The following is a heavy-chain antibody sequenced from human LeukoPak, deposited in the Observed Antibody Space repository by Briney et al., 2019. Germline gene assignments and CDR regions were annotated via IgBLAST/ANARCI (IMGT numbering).Heavy chain of an antibody. V-gene: IGHV4-34*01. J-gene: IGHJ4*02. D-gene: IGHD4-23*01. CDR2: INHSGST. CDR3: ARAHPLRGGGNSAVY. CDR1: GGSFSGYY. Sequence: SETLSLTCAVYGGSFSGYYWSWIRQPPGKGLEWIGEINHSGSTNYNPSLKSRVTISVDTSKNQFSLKLSSVTAADTAVYYCARAHPLRGGGNSAVYWGQGTLVTVSS.